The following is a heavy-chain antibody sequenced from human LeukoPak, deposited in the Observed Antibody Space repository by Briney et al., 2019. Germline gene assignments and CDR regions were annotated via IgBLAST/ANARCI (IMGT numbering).Heavy chain of an antibody. CDR2: IKSRTDGGTT. D-gene: IGHD5-18*01. CDR1: GFAFNKAW. J-gene: IGHJ4*02. V-gene: IGHV3-15*01. CDR3: TTDQTWIQLWHILYDF. Sequence: PGGSLRLSCAASGFAFNKAWMSWVRQAPGKGLEWVARIKSRTDGGTTDYAAPVKGRFTISRDDSKNTLYLQMNSLKTEDTAVYYWTTDQTWIQLWHILYDFWGQGTLVTVSS.